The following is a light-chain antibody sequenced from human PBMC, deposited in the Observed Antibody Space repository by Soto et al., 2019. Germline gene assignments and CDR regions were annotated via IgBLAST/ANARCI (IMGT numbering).Light chain of an antibody. J-gene: IGKJ1*01. CDR3: QHSYSAPRT. V-gene: IGKV1-39*01. CDR2: AAS. CDR1: QSISGY. Sequence: DIQMTQSPSSLSASVGDRVTITCRASQSISGYLNWYQQRPGKVPKLLIYAASRLQSGVPSRFSGSGSETDFTLTISRLQPEDFATYYCQHSYSAPRTFGQGTKVEIK.